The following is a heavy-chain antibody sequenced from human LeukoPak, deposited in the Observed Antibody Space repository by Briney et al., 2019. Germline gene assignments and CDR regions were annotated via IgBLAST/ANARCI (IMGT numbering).Heavy chain of an antibody. J-gene: IGHJ4*02. CDR1: GGYISSSSYY. CDR3: ARDDRLDWAAAAN. CDR2: IYYSGST. D-gene: IGHD6-13*01. Sequence: SETLSLTCTVSGGYISSSSYYWGWIRQPPGKGLEWIGSIYYSGSTYYNPSLKSRVTISVDTSKNQFSLKLSSVTAADTAVYYCARDDRLDWAAAANWGQGTLVTVSS. V-gene: IGHV4-39*07.